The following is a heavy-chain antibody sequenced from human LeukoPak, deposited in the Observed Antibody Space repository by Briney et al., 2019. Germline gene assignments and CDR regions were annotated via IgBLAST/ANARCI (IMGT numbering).Heavy chain of an antibody. Sequence: SQTLSLTCTVSGGSISSGGYYWSWIRQPPGKGLEWIGEINHSGSTNYNPSLKSRVTISVDTSKNQFSLKLSSVTAADTAVYYCARGGGSGWYHYYYGMDVWGKGTTVTVSS. CDR3: ARGGGSGWYHYYYGMDV. V-gene: IGHV4-30-2*01. J-gene: IGHJ6*04. CDR2: INHSGST. D-gene: IGHD6-19*01. CDR1: GGSISSGGYY.